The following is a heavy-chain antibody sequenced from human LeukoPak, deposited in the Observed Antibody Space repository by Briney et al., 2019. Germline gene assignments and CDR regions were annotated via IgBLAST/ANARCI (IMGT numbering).Heavy chain of an antibody. CDR1: GFTFSSYG. V-gene: IGHV3-33*01. CDR3: ARGKYSGYSDY. CDR2: IWYDGSNK. J-gene: IGHJ4*02. Sequence: PGGSLRLSCAASGFTFSSYGMHWVRQAPGKGLEWVAVIWYDGSNKYYADSVKGRFTISRDNSKNTLYLQMNSLRAEDTAVYYCARGKYSGYSDYWGQGTLVTVSS. D-gene: IGHD5-12*01.